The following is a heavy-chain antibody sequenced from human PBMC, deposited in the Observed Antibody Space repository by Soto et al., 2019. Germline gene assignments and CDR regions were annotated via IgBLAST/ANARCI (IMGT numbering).Heavy chain of an antibody. CDR2: IIPSFGTA. CDR1: GGTFSSYA. CDR3: ASELGYCSSTSCYTVFWFYP. D-gene: IGHD2-2*02. Sequence: QVQLVQSGAEVKKPGSSVKVSCKASGGTFSSYAISWVRQAPGQGLEWMGGIIPSFGTANYAQKFQGRVTITADESTSTAYMELSSLRSEDTAVYYYASELGYCSSTSCYTVFWFYPWGQGTLVTVSS. J-gene: IGHJ5*02. V-gene: IGHV1-69*01.